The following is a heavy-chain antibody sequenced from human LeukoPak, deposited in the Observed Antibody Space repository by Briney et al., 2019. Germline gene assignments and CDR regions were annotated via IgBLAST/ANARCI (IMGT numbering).Heavy chain of an antibody. CDR2: IWYDGTNK. V-gene: IGHV3-33*01. CDR3: ARDQRGFSYSKYYFDY. J-gene: IGHJ4*02. Sequence: GESLKISCAAFGFSFSSYGMHWVHQAPGKGLEWVAVIWYDGTNKYYADSVKGRFTISRDNSKNTLYLQMNSLRAEDTAVYYCARDQRGFSYSKYYFDYWGQGTLVTVSS. D-gene: IGHD5-18*01. CDR1: GFSFSSYG.